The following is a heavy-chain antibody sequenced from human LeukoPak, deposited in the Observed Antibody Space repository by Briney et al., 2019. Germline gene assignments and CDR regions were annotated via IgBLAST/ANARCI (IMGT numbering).Heavy chain of an antibody. CDR3: ARDCSGGSCYSDFDY. Sequence: ASVKVSCTASGYTFTSYGISWVRQAPGQGLEWMGWISAYNGNTNYAQKLQGRVTMTTDTSTSTAYMELRSLRSDDTAVYYCARDCSGGSCYSDFDYWGQGTLVTVSS. J-gene: IGHJ4*02. CDR2: ISAYNGNT. CDR1: GYTFTSYG. V-gene: IGHV1-18*01. D-gene: IGHD2-15*01.